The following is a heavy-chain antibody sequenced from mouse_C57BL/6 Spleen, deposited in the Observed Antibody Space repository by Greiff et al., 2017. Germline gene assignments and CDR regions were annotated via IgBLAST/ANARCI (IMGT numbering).Heavy chain of an antibody. CDR1: GYTFTSYW. J-gene: IGHJ2*01. V-gene: IGHV1-64*01. Sequence: QVQLQQSGAELVKPGASVKLSCKASGYTFTSYWMHWVKQRPGQGLEWIGMIHPNSGSTNYNEKFKSKATLTVDKSSSTAYMQLSSLTSEDSAVYYCARSFYDGYYGWGQGTTLTVSS. CDR2: IHPNSGST. D-gene: IGHD2-3*01. CDR3: ARSFYDGYYG.